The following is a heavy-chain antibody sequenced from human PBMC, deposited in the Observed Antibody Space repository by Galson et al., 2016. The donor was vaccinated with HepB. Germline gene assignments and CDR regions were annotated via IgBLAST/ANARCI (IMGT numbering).Heavy chain of an antibody. Sequence: SLRLSCATSGFPFSYYYMHWVRQAPGKGLEWVAAIGYDGSNKYYADSVKGRFTISRDNSKNKLYLQMNSLRTEDTVVYYCARDGGGVTAMVYYFDYWGQGTLVTVST. V-gene: IGHV3-33*01. CDR1: GFPFSYYY. D-gene: IGHD5-18*01. CDR3: ARDGGGVTAMVYYFDY. CDR2: IGYDGSNK. J-gene: IGHJ4*02.